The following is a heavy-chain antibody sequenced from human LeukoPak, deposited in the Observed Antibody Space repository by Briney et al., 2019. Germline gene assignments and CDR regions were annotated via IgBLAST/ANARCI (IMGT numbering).Heavy chain of an antibody. D-gene: IGHD2-2*01. J-gene: IGHJ4*02. CDR1: GFTFSSYA. V-gene: IGHV3-23*01. Sequence: QSGGSLRLSCAASGFTFSSYAMSWVRQAPGKGLEWVSAISGSGGSTYYADSVKGRFTISRDNSKNTLYLQMNSLRAEDTAVYYCARRYCSSTTCPVDCWGQGTLVTVSS. CDR3: ARRYCSSTTCPVDC. CDR2: ISGSGGST.